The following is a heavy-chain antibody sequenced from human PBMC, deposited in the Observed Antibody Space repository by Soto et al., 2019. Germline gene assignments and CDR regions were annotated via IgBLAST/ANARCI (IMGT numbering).Heavy chain of an antibody. V-gene: IGHV3-23*01. CDR1: GFTFSSYA. Sequence: GGSLRLSCAASGFTFSSYAMSWVRQAPGKGLEWVSAISGSGGSTYYADSVKGRFTISRDNSKNTLYLQMNSLRAEDTAVYYCAKDCGYYDFWSGYYNYWGQGTLVTVSS. J-gene: IGHJ4*02. CDR2: ISGSGGST. D-gene: IGHD3-3*01. CDR3: AKDCGYYDFWSGYYNY.